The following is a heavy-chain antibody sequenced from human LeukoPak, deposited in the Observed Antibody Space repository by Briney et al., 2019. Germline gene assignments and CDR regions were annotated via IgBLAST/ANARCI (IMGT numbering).Heavy chain of an antibody. Sequence: PGGSLRLSCAASGFTFSSYAMSWVRQAPGKGLEWVANIKQDGSEQYYVDSVKGRFTISRDNAKNTVYLQMNSLRPEDTGVFYCARDRYGDWVLGFDYWGQGALVTVSS. J-gene: IGHJ4*02. CDR3: ARDRYGDWVLGFDY. CDR1: GFTFSSYA. CDR2: IKQDGSEQ. D-gene: IGHD4-17*01. V-gene: IGHV3-7*01.